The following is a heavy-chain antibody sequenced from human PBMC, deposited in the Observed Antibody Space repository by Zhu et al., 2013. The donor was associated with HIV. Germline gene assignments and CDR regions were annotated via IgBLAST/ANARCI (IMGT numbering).Heavy chain of an antibody. CDR1: GYTFTGYY. Sequence: QVQLVQSGAEVKKPGASVKVSCKASGYTFTGYYMHWVRQAPGQGLEWMGWINPNSGGTNYAQKFQGRVTMTRDTSISTAYMELSRLRSDDTAVYYCARGVWYSSSWSYYFDYWGQGTLVTVSS. J-gene: IGHJ4*02. CDR3: ARGVWYSSSWSYYFDY. V-gene: IGHV1-2*02. D-gene: IGHD6-13*01. CDR2: INPNSGGT.